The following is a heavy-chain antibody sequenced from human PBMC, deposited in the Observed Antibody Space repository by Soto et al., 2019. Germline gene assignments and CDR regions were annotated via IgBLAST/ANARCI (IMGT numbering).Heavy chain of an antibody. J-gene: IGHJ6*02. V-gene: IGHV1-8*02. D-gene: IGHD6-13*01. CDR1: GYDFTAYD. CDR3: GRGPSPRAPAGGTPYYYAMDV. CDR2: MNPVNGAA. Sequence: ASVKVSCKASGYDFTAYDINWVRQASGQGLEWMGWMNPVNGAAGSARRFQGRVSMTRNTATGTAYLELTSLRSDDTAVYYCGRGPSPRAPAGGTPYYYAMDVWGQGTTVTVSS.